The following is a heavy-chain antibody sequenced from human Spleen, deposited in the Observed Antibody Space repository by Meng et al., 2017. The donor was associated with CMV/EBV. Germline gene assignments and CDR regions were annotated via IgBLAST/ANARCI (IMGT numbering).Heavy chain of an antibody. CDR3: ARDPQYSSSPGPASV. CDR1: GGSVNSSSYY. Sequence: SETLSLTCTVSGGSVNSSSYYWGWIRQPPGKGLEWIGSIYYSGSTYYNPSLKSRVTISVDMSKNQFSLKLSSVTAADTAVYYCARDPQYSSSPGPASVWGQGTTVTVSS. CDR2: IYYSGST. V-gene: IGHV4-39*02. J-gene: IGHJ6*02. D-gene: IGHD6-6*01.